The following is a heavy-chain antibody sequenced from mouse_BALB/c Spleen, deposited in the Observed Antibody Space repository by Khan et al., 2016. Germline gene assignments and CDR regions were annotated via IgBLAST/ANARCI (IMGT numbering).Heavy chain of an antibody. CDR3: GRSPYYGYDYAMDY. CDR1: GYSITSDYA. V-gene: IGHV3-2*02. D-gene: IGHD1-2*01. Sequence: VQLKESGPGLVKPSQSLSLTCTVTGYSITSDYAWNWIRQFPGNKLEWMGYISFSGSTSYNPSLKSRISITRDTSKNQFFLQLNSVTTEDTATXCCGRSPYYGYDYAMDYWGQGTSVTVSS. J-gene: IGHJ4*01. CDR2: ISFSGST.